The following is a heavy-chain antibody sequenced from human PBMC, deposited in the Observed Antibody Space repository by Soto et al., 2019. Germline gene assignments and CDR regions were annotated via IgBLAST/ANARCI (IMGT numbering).Heavy chain of an antibody. CDR2: IYYSGST. J-gene: IGHJ4*02. D-gene: IGHD5-18*01. V-gene: IGHV4-39*01. CDR1: GGSISSSSYY. Sequence: PSETLSLTCTVSGGSISSSSYYWGWIRQPPGKGLEWIGSIYYSGSTYYNPSLKSRVTISVDTSKNQFSLKLSSVTAADTAVYYCARRGYSYGWERYFDYWGQGTLVTV. CDR3: ARRGYSYGWERYFDY.